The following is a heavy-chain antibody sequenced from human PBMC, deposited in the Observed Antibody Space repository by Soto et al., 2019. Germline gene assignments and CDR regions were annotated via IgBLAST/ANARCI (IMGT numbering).Heavy chain of an antibody. CDR2: IITAFGTT. J-gene: IGHJ4*02. CDR3: TRSYGYTFGGSLDN. V-gene: IGHV1-69*01. Sequence: QVQLVQSGPEVKNPGSSVKVSCKASGDTLNSYVITWVRQAPGQGLEWLGGIITAFGTTSYAQNFQDRLTITADEAATTDHMELGSLTSDDTAMYYCTRSYGYTFGGSLDNWGQGTLVTVSS. CDR1: GDTLNSYV. D-gene: IGHD5-18*01.